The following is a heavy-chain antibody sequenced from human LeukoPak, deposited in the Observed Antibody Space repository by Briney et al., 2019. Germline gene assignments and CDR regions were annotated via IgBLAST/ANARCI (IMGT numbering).Heavy chain of an antibody. CDR2: ISHSGST. J-gene: IGHJ4*02. Sequence: PSETLSLTCTVSGYSISSGYYWGWIRQPPGKGLEWIGSISHSGSTYYNPSLKSRVTISVDTSKDQFSLKLSSVTGADTAVYYCARDPIDGYSGFRGVDYWGQGTLVTVSS. D-gene: IGHD5-12*01. CDR3: ARDPIDGYSGFRGVDY. CDR1: GYSISSGYY. V-gene: IGHV4-38-2*02.